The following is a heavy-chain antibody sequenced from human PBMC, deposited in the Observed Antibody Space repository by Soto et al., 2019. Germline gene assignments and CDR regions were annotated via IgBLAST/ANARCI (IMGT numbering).Heavy chain of an antibody. CDR2: IIPIFGTA. CDR3: ARAPYYYDSSGPPGPFDI. J-gene: IGHJ3*02. D-gene: IGHD3-22*01. Sequence: SVKVSCKASGGTFSSYAISWVRQAPGQGLEWMGGIIPIFGTANYAQKFQGRVTITADESTSTAYMELSSLRSEDTAVYYCARAPYYYDSSGPPGPFDIWGQGTMVTVSS. CDR1: GGTFSSYA. V-gene: IGHV1-69*13.